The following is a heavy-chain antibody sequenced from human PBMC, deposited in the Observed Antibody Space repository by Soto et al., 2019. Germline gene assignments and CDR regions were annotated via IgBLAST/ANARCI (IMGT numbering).Heavy chain of an antibody. D-gene: IGHD3-16*01. Sequence: SETLSLTCTVSGGSISSSSYYWGWIRQPPGKGLEWIGSIYYSGSTYYNPSLKSRVTISVDTSKNQFSLKLSSVTAADTAVYYCARHRVWGFAPGGDPMDVWGKGTTVTVSS. CDR3: ARHRVWGFAPGGDPMDV. V-gene: IGHV4-39*01. J-gene: IGHJ6*03. CDR2: IYYSGST. CDR1: GGSISSSSYY.